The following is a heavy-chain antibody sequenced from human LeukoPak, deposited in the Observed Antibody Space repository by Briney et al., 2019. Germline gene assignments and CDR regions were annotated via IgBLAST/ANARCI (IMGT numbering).Heavy chain of an antibody. CDR1: GYTFTSYD. CDR3: ARGRLPSYYYYYLDV. J-gene: IGHJ6*03. V-gene: IGHV1-8*03. CDR2: MNPNSGNT. Sequence: ASVTVSCKASGYTFTSYDINWVRQATGHGLEWMGWMNPNSGNTGYAQKFQGRVTITRNTSISTAYMELSSLRSEDTAVYYCARGRLPSYYYYYLDVWGKGTTVTVSS. D-gene: IGHD6-25*01.